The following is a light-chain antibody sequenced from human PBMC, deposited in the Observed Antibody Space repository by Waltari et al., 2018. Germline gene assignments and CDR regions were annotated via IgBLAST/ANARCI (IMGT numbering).Light chain of an antibody. CDR1: QSISSW. Sequence: VPKTGRARQSISSWLDWYKQKTGKAPKLLIYKASSLESGVPSRFSGSGSGTEFTLTISSLQPDDFATYYCQQYNSYPFGQGTKLEIK. J-gene: IGKJ2*01. CDR3: QQYNSYP. V-gene: IGKV1-5*03. CDR2: KAS.